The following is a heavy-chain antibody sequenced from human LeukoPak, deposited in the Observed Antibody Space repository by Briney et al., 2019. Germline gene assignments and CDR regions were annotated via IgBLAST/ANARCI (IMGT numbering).Heavy chain of an antibody. CDR2: IWYDGSNK. D-gene: IGHD3-10*01. CDR3: ARDKGAYYGSGSYYGNWFDP. J-gene: IGHJ5*02. V-gene: IGHV3-33*08. CDR1: GFSLSGYW. Sequence: PGGSLRLSCAASGFSLSGYWMHWVRQAPGKGLEWVAVIWYDGSNKYYADSVKGRFTISRDNSKNTLYLQMNSLRAEDTAVYYCARDKGAYYGSGSYYGNWFDPWGQGTLVTASS.